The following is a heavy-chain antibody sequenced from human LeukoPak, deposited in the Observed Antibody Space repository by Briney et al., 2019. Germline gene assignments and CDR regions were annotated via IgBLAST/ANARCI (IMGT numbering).Heavy chain of an antibody. V-gene: IGHV4-39*01. D-gene: IGHD3-3*01. CDR2: IYYSGST. CDR1: GGSISNSDSY. J-gene: IGHJ5*02. CDR3: ARKKRISIFGMVITPFDP. Sequence: SETLSLTCTVSGGSISNSDSYWGWIRQPPGKGLEWIGSIYYSGSTYYNPSLKSRVTISVDTSKSQFSLRLSSVTAADTAVYYCARKKRISIFGMVITPFDPWGQGTLVTVSS.